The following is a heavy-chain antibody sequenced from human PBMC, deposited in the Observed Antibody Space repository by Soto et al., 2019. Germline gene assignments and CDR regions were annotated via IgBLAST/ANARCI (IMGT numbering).Heavy chain of an antibody. CDR2: TRHDVRNT. D-gene: IGHD1-26*01. Sequence: QVQLVESGGGVVQPGRSLRLSCAASGFTFSGYGMHWVRQAPGKGLEWVAITRHDVRNTYYADSVRGRFTISRDNSKKTLYLQMESLRAEDTAVYYCARDGVGATTFFGYFDYWGQGTRVTFSS. V-gene: IGHV3-33*01. CDR1: GFTFSGYG. J-gene: IGHJ4*02. CDR3: ARDGVGATTFFGYFDY.